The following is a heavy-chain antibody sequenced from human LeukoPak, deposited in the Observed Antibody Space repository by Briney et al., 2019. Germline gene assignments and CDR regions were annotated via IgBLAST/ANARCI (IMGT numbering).Heavy chain of an antibody. CDR2: INPKRGDT. D-gene: IGHD3-22*01. J-gene: IGHJ4*02. CDR3: VRDIAGSEYDNSGVC. CDR1: GHTFTGYY. Sequence: GASVKVSCKASGHTFTGYYIHWVRQAPGQGLEWMGWINPKRGDTDYAQRFQGRITMARDTSMSTAFMELYSLTSDDTAVYYCVRDIAGSEYDNSGVCWGQGTLVTVS. V-gene: IGHV1-2*02.